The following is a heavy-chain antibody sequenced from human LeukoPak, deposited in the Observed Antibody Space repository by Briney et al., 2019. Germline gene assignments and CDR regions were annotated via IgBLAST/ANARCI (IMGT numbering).Heavy chain of an antibody. D-gene: IGHD2-2*01. J-gene: IGHJ6*02. CDR3: ARQLGYCSSTSCYENGMDV. Sequence: PGGSLRLSCAASGFTFSSYGMHWVRQAPGKGLEWVAVISYDGSNKYYADSVKGRFTISRDNSKNTLYLQMNSLRAEDTAVYYCARQLGYCSSTSCYENGMDVWGQGTTVTVSS. CDR1: GFTFSSYG. CDR2: ISYDGSNK. V-gene: IGHV3-30*03.